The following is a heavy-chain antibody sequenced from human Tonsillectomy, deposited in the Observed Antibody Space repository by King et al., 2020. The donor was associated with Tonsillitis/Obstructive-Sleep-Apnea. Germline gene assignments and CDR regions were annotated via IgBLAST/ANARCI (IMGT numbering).Heavy chain of an antibody. Sequence: VQLQQWGAGLLKPSETLSLTCAVYNESLSGYYWSWIRQPPGTGLEWIGEINHSGSTNYNPSLKSRVTISVDTSKNQFSLKLSSVTAADTAVYYCASGVPAARGNYYYYYMDVWGKGTTVTVSS. J-gene: IGHJ6*03. CDR1: NESLSGYY. V-gene: IGHV4-34*01. CDR2: INHSGST. D-gene: IGHD2-2*01. CDR3: ASGVPAARGNYYYYYMDV.